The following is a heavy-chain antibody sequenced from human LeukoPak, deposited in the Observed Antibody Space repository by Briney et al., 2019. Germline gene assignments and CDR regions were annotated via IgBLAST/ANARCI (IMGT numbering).Heavy chain of an antibody. D-gene: IGHD3-22*01. V-gene: IGHV3-48*03. CDR1: GFTFSSYE. Sequence: PGGSLRLSCAASGFTFSSYEMNWVRQAPGKGLEWVSYISSSGSTIYYADSGKGRFTISRDNAKNSLYLQMNSLRAEDTAVYYCARDPYDSSGYYPYYFDYWGQGTLVTVSS. J-gene: IGHJ4*02. CDR3: ARDPYDSSGYYPYYFDY. CDR2: ISSSGSTI.